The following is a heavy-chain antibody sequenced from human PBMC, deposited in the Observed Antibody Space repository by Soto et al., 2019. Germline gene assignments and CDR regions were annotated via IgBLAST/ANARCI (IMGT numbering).Heavy chain of an antibody. V-gene: IGHV3-11*06. CDR3: ARDLSFFGVVIDGFDI. CDR1: GFTFSDYY. J-gene: IGHJ3*02. D-gene: IGHD3-3*01. CDR2: ISSSGSYT. Sequence: GGSLRLSCAASGFTFSDYYMSWIRQAPGKGLEWVSYISSSGSYTNYADSVKGRLAISRDNAKSSLYLQMNSLRAEDTAVYYCARDLSFFGVVIDGFDIWGQGTMVTVSS.